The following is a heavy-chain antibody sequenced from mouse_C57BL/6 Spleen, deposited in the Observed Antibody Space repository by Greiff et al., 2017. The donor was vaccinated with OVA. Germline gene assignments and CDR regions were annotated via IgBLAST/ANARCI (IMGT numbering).Heavy chain of an antibody. CDR2: INPSNGGT. CDR1: GYTFTSYW. D-gene: IGHD2-3*01. CDR3: ARSIYDGYFWFAD. V-gene: IGHV1-53*01. J-gene: IGHJ3*01. Sequence: VQLQQPGTELVKPGASVKLSCKASGYTFTSYWMHWVKQRPGQGLEWIGNINPSNGGTNYNEKFKSKATLTVDKSSSTAYMQLSSLTSEDSAVYYCARSIYDGYFWFADWGQGTLVTVSA.